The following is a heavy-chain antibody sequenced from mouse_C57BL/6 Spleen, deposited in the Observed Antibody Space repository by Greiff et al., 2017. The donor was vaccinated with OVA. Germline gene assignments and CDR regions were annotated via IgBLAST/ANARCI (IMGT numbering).Heavy chain of an antibody. D-gene: IGHD1-1*01. CDR2: INPNNGGT. V-gene: IGHV1-22*01. J-gene: IGHJ1*03. CDR3: AGGSSPLWYFDV. Sequence: DVKLVESGPELVKPGASVKMSCKASGYTFTDYNMHWVKQSHGKSLEWIGYINPNNGGTSYNQKFKGKATLTVNKSSSTAYMELRSLTSEDSAVYYCAGGSSPLWYFDVWGTGTTVTVSS. CDR1: GYTFTDYN.